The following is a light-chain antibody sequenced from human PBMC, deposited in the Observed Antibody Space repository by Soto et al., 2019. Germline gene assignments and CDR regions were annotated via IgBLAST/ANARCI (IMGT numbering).Light chain of an antibody. Sequence: QSALTQPASVSGSPGQSITISCTGTSSDVGDYNYVSWYQHHPGKAPQLMIYDVSNRPSGVSNRFSGSXXGNTASLXISGLQAEDEADYYCSSYTSSSTLVFGTGTKVTVL. CDR2: DVS. CDR3: SSYTSSSTLV. CDR1: SSDVGDYNY. V-gene: IGLV2-14*03. J-gene: IGLJ1*01.